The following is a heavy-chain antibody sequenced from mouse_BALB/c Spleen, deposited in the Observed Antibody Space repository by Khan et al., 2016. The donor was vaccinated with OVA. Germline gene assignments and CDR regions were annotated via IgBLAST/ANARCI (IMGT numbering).Heavy chain of an antibody. CDR2: IWAGGST. CDR3: VRGTAYYGSDEAMDC. D-gene: IGHD2-10*01. CDR1: GFSLTKYG. J-gene: IGHJ4*01. Sequence: QVQLKESGPGLVAPSQSLSVTFTVSGFSLTKYGAHWVRQPPGKCPECPGVIWAGGSTNYTSAPMSRLIIRIDNSRNHAFLKLNGLQSDDTARYYCVRGTAYYGSDEAMDCWGQGTSVTGSS. V-gene: IGHV2-9*02.